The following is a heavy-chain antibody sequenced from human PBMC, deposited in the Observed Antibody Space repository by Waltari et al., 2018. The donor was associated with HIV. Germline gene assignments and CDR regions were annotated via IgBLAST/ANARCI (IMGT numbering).Heavy chain of an antibody. CDR1: GLPFTNHW. Sequence: EVQLMESGGGWVQSGGSLRLSCAASGLPFTNHWLSWVRQTPGKGLEWVAYIKDDGSEKYYMGSVKGRFTISRDNAKNSMFLQMNSLRAEDTAVYYCARIGTFPHNYAIDFWGQGTTVTVSS. V-gene: IGHV3-7*01. CDR3: ARIGTFPHNYAIDF. CDR2: IKDDGSEK. D-gene: IGHD1-26*01. J-gene: IGHJ6*02.